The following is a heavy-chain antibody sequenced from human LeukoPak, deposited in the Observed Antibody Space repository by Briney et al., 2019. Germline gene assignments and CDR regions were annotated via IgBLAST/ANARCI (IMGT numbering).Heavy chain of an antibody. J-gene: IGHJ4*02. CDR3: ARAHGARDMDY. Sequence: GGSLRLSCAASGVTLSTYAMSWARQAPGKGLEWVAVISYDGSNKYYADSVKGRFTISRDNSKNTLYLQMNSLRAEDTAVYYCARAHGARDMDYWGQGTLVTVSS. V-gene: IGHV3-30-3*01. D-gene: IGHD3-10*01. CDR1: GVTLSTYA. CDR2: ISYDGSNK.